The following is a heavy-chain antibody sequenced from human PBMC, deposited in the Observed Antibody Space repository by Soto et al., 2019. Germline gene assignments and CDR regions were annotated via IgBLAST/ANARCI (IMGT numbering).Heavy chain of an antibody. J-gene: IGHJ4*02. D-gene: IGHD2-15*01. V-gene: IGHV4-39*01. CDR1: GGSISSSNYY. CDR3: ARHTPAISISDH. Sequence: SETLSLTCTVSGGSISSSNYYWGWIRQPPGKGLEWIGTIYYSGSTYYNPSLKSRVTISVDTSKNQFSLKLSSVTAADTAVYYCARHTPAISISDHWGQGTLVTVSS. CDR2: IYYSGST.